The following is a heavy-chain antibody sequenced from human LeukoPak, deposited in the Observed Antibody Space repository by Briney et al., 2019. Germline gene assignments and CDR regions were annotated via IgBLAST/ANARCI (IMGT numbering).Heavy chain of an antibody. CDR3: ARADRSGYFGNVVAFDN. CDR2: IHNSGST. V-gene: IGHV4-61*02. CDR1: GGSINSGSYS. J-gene: IGHJ3*02. D-gene: IGHD3-22*01. Sequence: SETLSLTCTVSGGSINSGSYSWTWIRQPAGKGLEWIGRIHNSGSTDYTPSLKSRVTTIIDTSKNQFFLKLTSVTAADTAVYYCARADRSGYFGNVVAFDNWGQGTMVTVSS.